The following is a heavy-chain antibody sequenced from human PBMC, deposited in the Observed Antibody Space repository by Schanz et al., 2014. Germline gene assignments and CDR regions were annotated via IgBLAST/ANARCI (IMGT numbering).Heavy chain of an antibody. CDR2: LSEGGGGT. V-gene: IGHV3-23*04. Sequence: EVQLVESGGGLVKPGGSLRLSCAASGFTLSNYAMSWVRQAPGKGLEWVSALSEGGGGTHYADSVRGRFTISSDSSKNTLYLQMSSLRADDTAVYYCAKAADWPVTQFDPWGQGPLVTVSS. J-gene: IGHJ5*02. CDR3: AKAADWPVTQFDP. CDR1: GFTLSNYA. D-gene: IGHD3-9*01.